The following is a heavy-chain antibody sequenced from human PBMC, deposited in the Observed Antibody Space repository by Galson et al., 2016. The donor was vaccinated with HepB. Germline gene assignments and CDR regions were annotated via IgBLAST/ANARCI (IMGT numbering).Heavy chain of an antibody. D-gene: IGHD3-9*01. V-gene: IGHV3-48*03. CDR2: ISSSGTTI. CDR3: ARDVGYYDVLTGYSGEHYYYYYAMDV. Sequence: SLRLSCAASGFTFSRYEMNWVRQAPGKGLEWVSYISSSGTTIYYADSVKGRFTISRDNAKNSMYLQMNSLRADDTAIYYCARDVGYYDVLTGYSGEHYYYYYAMDVWGQGTTVTVSS. CDR1: GFTFSRYE. J-gene: IGHJ6*02.